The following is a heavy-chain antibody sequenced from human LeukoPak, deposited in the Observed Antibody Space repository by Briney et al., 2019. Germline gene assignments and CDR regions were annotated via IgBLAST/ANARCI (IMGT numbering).Heavy chain of an antibody. D-gene: IGHD1-26*01. Sequence: PSGTLSLTCAVSGGSISSSNWWSWVRQPPGKGLEWIGSIYYSGSTYYNPSLKSRVTISVDTSKNQFSLKLSSVAAADTAVYYCARGVVGATVWFDPWGQGTLVTVSS. V-gene: IGHV4-4*02. CDR3: ARGVVGATVWFDP. CDR1: GGSISSSNW. CDR2: IYYSGST. J-gene: IGHJ5*02.